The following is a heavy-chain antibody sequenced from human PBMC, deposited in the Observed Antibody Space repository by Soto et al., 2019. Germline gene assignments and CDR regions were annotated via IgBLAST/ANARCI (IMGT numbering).Heavy chain of an antibody. V-gene: IGHV6-1*01. CDR2: TYYRSKWYN. J-gene: IGHJ5*02. CDR1: GDSVSSNSAT. Sequence: SQTLSLTCAISGDSVSSNSATWNWIRQSPSRGLEWLGRTYYRSKWYNDYAVSVKSRITINPDTSKNQFSLQLNSVTPEDTAVYYCARGDTAMVTAWFDPWGQGTLVTVSS. CDR3: ARGDTAMVTAWFDP. D-gene: IGHD5-18*01.